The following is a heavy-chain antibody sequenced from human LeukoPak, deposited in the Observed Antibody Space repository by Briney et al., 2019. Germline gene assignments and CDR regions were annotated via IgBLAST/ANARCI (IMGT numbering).Heavy chain of an antibody. Sequence: GGSLRLSCAASGFTFSDYYMSWIRQAPGKGLEWVSYISSSGSTIYYADSVKGRFTISRDNSKKSLSLQMYGLTAEDTALYHCARERGRVIDYWGQGTLVTVSS. CDR3: ARERGRVIDY. CDR2: ISSSGSTI. D-gene: IGHD3-10*01. V-gene: IGHV3-11*01. J-gene: IGHJ4*02. CDR1: GFTFSDYY.